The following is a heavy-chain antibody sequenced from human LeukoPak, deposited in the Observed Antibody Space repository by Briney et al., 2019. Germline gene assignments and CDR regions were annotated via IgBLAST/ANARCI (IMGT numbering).Heavy chain of an antibody. CDR1: GYTFTSYD. D-gene: IGHD1-26*01. V-gene: IGHV1-46*01. CDR3: ARGPWEPPDY. CDR2: INPSGGST. J-gene: IGHJ4*02. Sequence: ASVKVSCKASGYTFTSYDINWVRQAPGQGLEWMGIINPSGGSTSYAQKFQGRVTMTRDTSTSTVYMELSSLRSEDTAVYSCARGPWEPPDYWGQGTLVTVSS.